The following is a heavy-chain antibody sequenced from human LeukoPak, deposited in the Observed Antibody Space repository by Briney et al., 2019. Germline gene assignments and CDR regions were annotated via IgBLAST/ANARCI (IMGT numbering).Heavy chain of an antibody. CDR3: ARSGYCSSTSCLNWFDP. CDR1: GYTFTGYY. CDR2: INPNSGGT. J-gene: IGHJ5*02. V-gene: IGHV1-2*02. D-gene: IGHD2-2*01. Sequence: ASVKVSCKASGYTFTGYYMHWVRQAPGRGLEWMGWINPNSGGTNYAQKFQGRVTMTRDTSISTAYMELSRLRSDDTAVYYCARSGYCSSTSCLNWFDPWGQGTLVTVSS.